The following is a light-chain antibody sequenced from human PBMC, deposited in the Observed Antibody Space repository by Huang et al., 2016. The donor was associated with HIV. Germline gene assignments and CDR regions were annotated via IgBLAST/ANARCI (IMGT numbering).Light chain of an antibody. V-gene: IGKV1-39*01. Sequence: DIQMTQSPSSLSASVGDRVIIPCRASQSISSYLNWYKQQPWKAPNLLINAASSWQSGYASRFSGSGSGTDFTLTIRSLQPEDFATYYCQQSYSNTFTFGAGTKVDVK. J-gene: IGKJ3*01. CDR3: QQSYSNTFT. CDR1: QSISSY. CDR2: AAS.